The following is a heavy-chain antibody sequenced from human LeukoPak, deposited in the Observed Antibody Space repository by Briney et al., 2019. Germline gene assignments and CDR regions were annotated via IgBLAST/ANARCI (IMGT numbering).Heavy chain of an antibody. CDR3: TRDRYSGSYLQSGPCAH. Sequence: GGSLRLSCAASGFTFSSYGMHWVRQAPGKGLEWVAIIAYDGSNKHYADSVKGRFTISRDNSKNTLYLQMNSLRAEDTAVCYCTRDRYSGSYLQSGPCAHWGQGTLVTVSS. CDR1: GFTFSSYG. CDR2: IAYDGSNK. D-gene: IGHD1-26*01. V-gene: IGHV3-30*03. J-gene: IGHJ4*02.